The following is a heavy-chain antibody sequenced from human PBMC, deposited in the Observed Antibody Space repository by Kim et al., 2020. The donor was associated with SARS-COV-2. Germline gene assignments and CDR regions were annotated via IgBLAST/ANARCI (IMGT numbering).Heavy chain of an antibody. D-gene: IGHD3-16*01. Sequence: GGSLRLSCAASGFTFSSYAMHWVRQAPGKGLEWVAVIWYDGSNKYYADSVKGRFTISRDNSKNTLYLQMNSLRAEDTAVYYCAKVSGAAGEGYYFDYWGQGTLVTVSS. CDR3: AKVSGAAGEGYYFDY. J-gene: IGHJ4*02. CDR1: GFTFSSYA. CDR2: IWYDGSNK. V-gene: IGHV3-33*06.